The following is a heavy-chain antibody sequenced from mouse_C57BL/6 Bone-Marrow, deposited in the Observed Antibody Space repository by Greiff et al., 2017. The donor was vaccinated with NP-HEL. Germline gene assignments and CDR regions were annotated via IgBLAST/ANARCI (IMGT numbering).Heavy chain of an antibody. CDR2: IHPNSGST. CDR1: GYTFTSYW. V-gene: IGHV1-64*01. D-gene: IGHD1-1*01. CDR3: TRGGYCGSSYVFDY. Sequence: QVQLKQSGAELVKPGASVKLSCKASGYTFTSYWMHWVKQRPGQGLEWIGMIHPNSGSTNYNEKFKSKATLTVDKSSSTAYMQLSSLTSEDSAVYYCTRGGYCGSSYVFDYWGQGTTLTVSS. J-gene: IGHJ2*01.